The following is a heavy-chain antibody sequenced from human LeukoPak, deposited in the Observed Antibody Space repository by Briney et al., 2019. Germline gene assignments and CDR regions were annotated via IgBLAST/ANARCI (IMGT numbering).Heavy chain of an antibody. V-gene: IGHV3-23*01. D-gene: IGHD3-3*01. CDR3: AKDTSLGRFLEWLLFDGGFDY. CDR1: GFTFSSYA. Sequence: GGSLRLSCAASGFTFSSYAMSWVRQAPGKGLEWVSAISGSGGSTYYADSVKGRFTISRDNSKNTLYLQMNSLRAEDTAVYYCAKDTSLGRFLEWLLFDGGFDYWGQGTLVTVSS. CDR2: ISGSGGST. J-gene: IGHJ4*02.